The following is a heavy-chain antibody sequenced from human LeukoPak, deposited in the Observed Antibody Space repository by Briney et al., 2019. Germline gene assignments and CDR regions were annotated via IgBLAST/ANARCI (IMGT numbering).Heavy chain of an antibody. D-gene: IGHD4-17*01. Sequence: SVKVSCQASGGTFSSYAISWVRQAPGQGLEWMGGIIPIFGTANYAQKFQGRVTITADKSTSTAYMELSSLRSEDTAVYYCARRGDYFPYWFDPWGQGTLVTVSS. CDR3: ARRGDYFPYWFDP. V-gene: IGHV1-69*06. J-gene: IGHJ5*02. CDR2: IIPIFGTA. CDR1: GGTFSSYA.